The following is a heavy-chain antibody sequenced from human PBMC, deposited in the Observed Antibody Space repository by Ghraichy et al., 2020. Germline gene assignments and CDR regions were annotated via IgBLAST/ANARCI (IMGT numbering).Heavy chain of an antibody. Sequence: GGSLRLSCAASGFTFSTYSMTWVRQAPGKGLEWVSSISSSSSYIYYADSVKGRFTISRDNAKNSLYLQMNSLRAEDTAVYYCARGPYSSGWYNWFDPWGQGTLVTVSS. J-gene: IGHJ5*02. V-gene: IGHV3-21*01. CDR1: GFTFSTYS. CDR2: ISSSSSYI. CDR3: ARGPYSSGWYNWFDP. D-gene: IGHD6-19*01.